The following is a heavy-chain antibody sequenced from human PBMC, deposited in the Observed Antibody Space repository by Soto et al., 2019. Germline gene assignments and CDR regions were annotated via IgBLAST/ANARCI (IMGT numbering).Heavy chain of an antibody. CDR1: CYTFTSYG. CDR3: ARERYFDYRGPRGWFDP. V-gene: IGHV1-18*01. D-gene: IGHD3-9*01. Sequence: GASVTVSCKASCYTFTSYGIIWVRQANGQGLEWMGWISAYNGNTNYAQKLQGRVTMTTDTSTSTAYMELRSLRSDDTAVYYCARERYFDYRGPRGWFDPWGQGTLVTVSS. J-gene: IGHJ5*02. CDR2: ISAYNGNT.